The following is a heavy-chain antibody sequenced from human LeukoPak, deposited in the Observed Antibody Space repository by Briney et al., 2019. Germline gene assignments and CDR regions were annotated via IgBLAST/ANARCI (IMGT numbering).Heavy chain of an antibody. J-gene: IGHJ4*02. Sequence: SETLSLTCAVYGGSFSGYYWSWLRQPPGKGLEWIGEINHSGSTNYNPSLKSRVTISVDTSKNQFSLKLSSVTAADTAVYYCAREFYGDYHVPYFDYWGQGTLVTVSS. V-gene: IGHV4-34*01. CDR3: AREFYGDYHVPYFDY. CDR1: GGSFSGYY. CDR2: INHSGST. D-gene: IGHD4-17*01.